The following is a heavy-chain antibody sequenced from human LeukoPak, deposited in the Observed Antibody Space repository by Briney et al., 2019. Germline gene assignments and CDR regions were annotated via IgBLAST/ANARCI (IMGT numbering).Heavy chain of an antibody. J-gene: IGHJ4*02. D-gene: IGHD6-13*01. CDR3: AKDVDIGAAGYYFDC. Sequence: GGSLRLSCAASGFTFSNYAMHWVRQAPGKGLEWVAVISSDGRNKYSADSVKGRFTISRDNSKNTLYLQMNSLRAEDTAVYYCAKDVDIGAAGYYFDCWGQGTLVTVSS. CDR2: ISSDGRNK. V-gene: IGHV3-30*18. CDR1: GFTFSNYA.